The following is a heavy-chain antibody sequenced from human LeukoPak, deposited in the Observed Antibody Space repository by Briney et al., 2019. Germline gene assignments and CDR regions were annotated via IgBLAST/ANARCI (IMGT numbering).Heavy chain of an antibody. CDR3: AKRGVVIRGILVIGYHQEAYHYDF. CDR1: GISLSNYG. J-gene: IGHJ4*02. V-gene: IGHV3-23*01. CDR2: ISDRGGST. Sequence: GGSLRPSCVVSGISLSNYGMTWVRQAPGKGLEWVSYISDRGGSTTYADSVKGRFTISRDTSLNTLFLQMNNLRADDTAVYFCAKRGVVIRGILVIGYHQEAYHYDFWGQGVLVTVSS. D-gene: IGHD3-10*01.